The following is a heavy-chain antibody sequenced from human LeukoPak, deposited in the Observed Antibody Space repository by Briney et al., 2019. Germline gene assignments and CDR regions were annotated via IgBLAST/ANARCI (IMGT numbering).Heavy chain of an antibody. V-gene: IGHV3-23*01. Sequence: PRGSLRLSCAASGLTFSSYAMTWVRQAPGKGLEGGSGISGNGGTTYYADSVKGRFTISRDNSKNTLYLQMDSLRIEDTAVYYCAKGGRWDYYDSSHWGQGTMVTVSS. CDR3: AKGGRWDYYDSSH. D-gene: IGHD3-22*01. J-gene: IGHJ3*01. CDR2: ISGNGGTT. CDR1: GLTFSSYA.